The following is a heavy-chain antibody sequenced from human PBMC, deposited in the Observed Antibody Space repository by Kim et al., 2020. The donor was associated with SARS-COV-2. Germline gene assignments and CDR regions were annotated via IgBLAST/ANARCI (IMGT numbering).Heavy chain of an antibody. CDR2: GTT. J-gene: IGHJ4*02. Sequence: GTTDYAAPVKGRFTISRDDSKNTLYLQMNSLKTEDTAVYYCTTLGYYILGPTGYWGQGTLVTVSS. V-gene: IGHV3-15*01. CDR3: TTLGYYILGPTGY. D-gene: IGHD3-9*01.